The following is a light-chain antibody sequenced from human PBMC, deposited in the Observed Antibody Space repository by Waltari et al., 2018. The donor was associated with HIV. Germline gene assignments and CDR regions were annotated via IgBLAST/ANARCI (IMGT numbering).Light chain of an antibody. J-gene: IGLJ1*01. CDR2: KAT. CDR3: QSRGIRGSYV. Sequence: SYELTQPPSVSVFPGQTARITCSGDVLTAEYVYWYQQKPGQAPVLVIFKATERPSGIPERFSGSRSGTTVTLTITGVRPEDEGDYYCQSRGIRGSYVFGSGTKVTVL. V-gene: IGLV3-25*03. CDR1: VLTAEY.